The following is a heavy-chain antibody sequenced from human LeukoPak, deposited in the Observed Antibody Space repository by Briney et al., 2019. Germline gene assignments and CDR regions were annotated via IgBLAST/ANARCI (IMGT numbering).Heavy chain of an antibody. V-gene: IGHV4-34*01. J-gene: IGHJ4*02. D-gene: IGHD2-15*01. Sequence: GSLRLSCAASGFTFSSYAMSWVRQPPGKGLEWIGEINHSGSTNYNPSLKSRVTISVDTSKNQFSLKLSSVTAADTAVYYCARGRDYCSGGSCYYFDYWGQGTLVTVSS. CDR3: ARGRDYCSGGSCYYFDY. CDR1: GFTFSSYA. CDR2: INHSGST.